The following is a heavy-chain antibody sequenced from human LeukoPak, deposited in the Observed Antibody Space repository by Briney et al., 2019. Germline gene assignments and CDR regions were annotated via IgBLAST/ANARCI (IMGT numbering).Heavy chain of an antibody. Sequence: SETLSLTCTVSGGSVSSSSYSWGWIRQPPEKGLEWIGSIYYSGSTYYNPSLKSRVTISVDTSKNQFSLKLSSVTAADTAVYYCARRITMVRGARYGMDVWGQGTTVTVSS. D-gene: IGHD3-10*01. J-gene: IGHJ6*02. CDR3: ARRITMVRGARYGMDV. V-gene: IGHV4-39*01. CDR2: IYYSGST. CDR1: GGSVSSSSYS.